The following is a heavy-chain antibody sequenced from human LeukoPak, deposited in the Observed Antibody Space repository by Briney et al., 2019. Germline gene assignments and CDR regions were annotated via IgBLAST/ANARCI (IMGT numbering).Heavy chain of an antibody. CDR1: GGSISSYY. CDR2: IYYSGGT. D-gene: IGHD6-13*01. J-gene: IGHJ5*02. CDR3: ARGGIDAAAGTVWFDP. Sequence: SETLSLTCTVSGGSISSYYWSWIRQPPGKGLEWIGYIYYSGGTNYNPSLKSRVTISVDTSKNQFSLKLSSVTAADTAVYYCARGGIDAAAGTVWFDPWGQGTLVTVSS. V-gene: IGHV4-59*08.